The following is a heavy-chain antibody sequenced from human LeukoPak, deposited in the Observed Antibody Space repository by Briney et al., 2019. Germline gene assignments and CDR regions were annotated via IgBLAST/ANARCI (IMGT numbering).Heavy chain of an antibody. CDR2: ISSSSSYI. V-gene: IGHV3-21*01. J-gene: IGHJ3*02. CDR3: ASSPLRGLDAFDI. D-gene: IGHD3-10*01. Sequence: GGSLRLSCAASGFTFSSYSMNWVRQAPGKGLEWVSSISSSSSYIYYADSVKGRFTISRDNAKNSLYLQMNSLRAEDTAVYYCASSPLRGLDAFDIWGQGTMVTVSS. CDR1: GFTFSSYS.